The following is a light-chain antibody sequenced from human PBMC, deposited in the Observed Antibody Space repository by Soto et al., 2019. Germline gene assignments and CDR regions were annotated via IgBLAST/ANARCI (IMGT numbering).Light chain of an antibody. CDR3: QHYGTSLLT. V-gene: IGKV3-20*01. CDR2: GVS. J-gene: IGKJ4*01. CDR1: QRISNNF. Sequence: EVVLTQSPGTLALSPGERASLSCRASQRISNNFLAWYQQKPGQAPRLPIFGVSSRATGIPDRFSGSESGTDATLTITRLEPEDVAVYDCQHYGTSLLTFGGGTRVEIK.